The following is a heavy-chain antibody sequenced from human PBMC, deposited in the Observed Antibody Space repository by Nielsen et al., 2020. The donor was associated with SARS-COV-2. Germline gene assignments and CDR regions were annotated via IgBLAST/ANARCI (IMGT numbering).Heavy chain of an antibody. CDR3: AGGADFWSGTQKYYMDV. D-gene: IGHD3-3*01. V-gene: IGHV3-30*03. Sequence: GESLKISCAVSGFDFSDFGIHWVRQAPGKGLEWVAVMSSDGRNELYADSVKGRFAVSRDNAENTVVLQIHSLRVEDTAVYYCAGGADFWSGTQKYYMDVWGKGTTVTVSS. J-gene: IGHJ6*04. CDR1: GFDFSDFG. CDR2: MSSDGRNE.